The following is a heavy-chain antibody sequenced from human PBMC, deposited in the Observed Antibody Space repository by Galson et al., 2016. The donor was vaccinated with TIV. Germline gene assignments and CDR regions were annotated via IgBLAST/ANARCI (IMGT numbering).Heavy chain of an antibody. CDR1: GYRFSSYW. V-gene: IGHV5-51*01. J-gene: IGHJ4*02. CDR2: IFPDDSGT. Sequence: QSGAEVKKPGESLKISCKGSGYRFSSYWIGWVRQRPGKGLEWLGIIFPDDSGTRYSPSLEGQVTFSADKSISTAYLQWSSLKASDTAIYYSARHFRYSDSSGYHYFDSWGQGTMVTVSS. CDR3: ARHFRYSDSSGYHYFDS. D-gene: IGHD3-22*01.